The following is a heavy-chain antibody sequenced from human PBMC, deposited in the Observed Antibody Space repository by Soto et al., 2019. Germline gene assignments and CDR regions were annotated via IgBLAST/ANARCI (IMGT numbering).Heavy chain of an antibody. Sequence: HEHLVQSGAEVKRPGASLKVSCKASGYSFTGYYIHWVRQAPGQGLEWMGWINPDSGATNYAQNFQGRVTLTGDTSISTAYMDLTSLTSDDTAVYYCARGDYGTGGYPFPYFDYWGQGTLVIVSS. J-gene: IGHJ4*02. CDR1: GYSFTGYY. CDR2: INPDSGAT. D-gene: IGHD2-8*02. CDR3: ARGDYGTGGYPFPYFDY. V-gene: IGHV1-2*02.